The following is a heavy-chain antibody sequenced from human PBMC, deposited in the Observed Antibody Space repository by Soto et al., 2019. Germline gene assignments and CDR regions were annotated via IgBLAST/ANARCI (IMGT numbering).Heavy chain of an antibody. D-gene: IGHD1-1*01. CDR1: GFTFSNFV. V-gene: IGHV3-23*01. J-gene: IGHJ6*02. Sequence: PGGSLRLSCAASGFTFSNFVMRWVRQAPGKGLEWVSTITETGGDTYYTDSVKGRFTISRDNSKNTLYLQMSSLRAEDTALYYCTNASFDRNHMDVWGQGTKVTVSS. CDR3: TNASFDRNHMDV. CDR2: ITETGGDT.